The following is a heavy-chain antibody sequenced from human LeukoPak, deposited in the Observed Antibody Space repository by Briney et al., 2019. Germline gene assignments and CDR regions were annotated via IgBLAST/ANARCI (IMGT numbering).Heavy chain of an antibody. CDR3: ARDSYFTNSDY. D-gene: IGHD3-9*01. J-gene: IGHJ4*02. V-gene: IGHV3-53*01. CDR2: IYSGDST. CDR1: GFTVRRKY. Sequence: TGGSLRLSCAASGFTVRRKYMSWVRQAPGKGLEWVSVIYSGDSTKYADSVKGRFTISRDNAKNSLYLQMNSLRAEDTAVYYCARDSYFTNSDYWGQGTLVTVSS.